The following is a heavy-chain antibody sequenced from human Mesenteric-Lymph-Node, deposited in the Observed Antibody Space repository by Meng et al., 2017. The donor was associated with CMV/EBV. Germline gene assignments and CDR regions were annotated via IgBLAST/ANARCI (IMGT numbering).Heavy chain of an antibody. CDR1: GGSITTSSFC. V-gene: IGHV4-39*01. Sequence: SETLSLTCAVSGGSITTSSFCWGWIRQPPGKGLEWIGSITYRASTYYNPSLKSRVSISVDTSNNQFSLKLSSVTAADTAVYYCARQSTYSYGSGSFGFDPWGRGTLVTVS. J-gene: IGHJ5*02. CDR2: ITYRAST. D-gene: IGHD3-10*01. CDR3: ARQSTYSYGSGSFGFDP.